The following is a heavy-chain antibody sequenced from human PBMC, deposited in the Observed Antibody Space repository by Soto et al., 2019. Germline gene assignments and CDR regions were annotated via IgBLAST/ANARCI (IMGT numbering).Heavy chain of an antibody. CDR3: ARDAVALDH. CDR2: ISYDGSSK. CDR1: EFTISSYA. V-gene: IGHV3-30-3*01. J-gene: IGHJ4*02. Sequence: QVQLVESGGGVGQPGRSLRLSCAASEFTISSYAMHWVRQAPGKWLEWGAVISYDGSSKYNTDSVKGPFTVSRDKSKNTVYLQMHSLTVEDTAVYYCARDAVALDHWGQGTMVTVSS. D-gene: IGHD6-19*01.